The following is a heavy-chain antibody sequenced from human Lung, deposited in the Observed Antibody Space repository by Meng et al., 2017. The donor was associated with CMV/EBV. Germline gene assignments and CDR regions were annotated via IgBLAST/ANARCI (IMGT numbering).Heavy chain of an antibody. CDR2: IYSGGDST. D-gene: IGHD1-26*01. CDR3: AKGKWGGYYYYYGMDV. Sequence: GGSXRLXCAASGFTFSTFAMSWVRQAPGKGLQWVSVIYSGGDSTYYADSVKGRFTISRDNSKNMLYLQMNSLRAEDSAVYFCAKGKWGGYYYYYGMDVWGRGTXVTVSS. CDR1: GFTFSTFA. J-gene: IGHJ6*02. V-gene: IGHV3-23*03.